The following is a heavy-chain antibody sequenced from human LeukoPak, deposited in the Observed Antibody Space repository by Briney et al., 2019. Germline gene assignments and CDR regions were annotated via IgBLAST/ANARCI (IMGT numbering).Heavy chain of an antibody. CDR3: ARDGEAVSRATTYCSGGSCSWIQLWGFDY. CDR1: GYTFTSYY. CDR2: INPSGGST. J-gene: IGHJ4*02. Sequence: ASVKVSCKASGYTFTSYYMHWVRQAPGQGLEWMGIINPSGGSTSYAQKFQGRVTMTRDTSTSTVYMELSSLGSEDTAVYYCARDGEAVSRATTYCSGGSCSWIQLWGFDYWGQGTLVTVSS. D-gene: IGHD2-15*01. V-gene: IGHV1-46*01.